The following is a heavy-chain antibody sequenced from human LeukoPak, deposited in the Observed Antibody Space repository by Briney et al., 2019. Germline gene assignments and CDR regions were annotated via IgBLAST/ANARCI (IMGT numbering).Heavy chain of an antibody. CDR2: IYHSGST. D-gene: IGHD2-2*01. V-gene: IGHV4-38-2*01. CDR1: GYSISSGYY. Sequence: PSETLSLTCAVSGYSISSGYYWGWIRQPPGKGLEWIGSIYHSGSTYYNPSLKSRVTISVDTSKSQFSLKLSSVTAADTAVYYCARGVVVVPAAYPWFDPWGQGTLVTVSS. CDR3: ARGVVVVPAAYPWFDP. J-gene: IGHJ5*02.